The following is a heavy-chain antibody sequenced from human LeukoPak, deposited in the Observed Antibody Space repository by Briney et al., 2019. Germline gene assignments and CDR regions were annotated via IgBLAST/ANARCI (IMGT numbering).Heavy chain of an antibody. CDR2: IYYSGST. D-gene: IGHD3-10*01. Sequence: SETLSLTCTVSGGSISSYYWSWIRQPPGKGLEWIGYIYYSGSTNYNPSLKSRVTISVDTSKNQFSLKLSSVTAADTAVYYCARGSMVRGVITQYYYYMDVWGKGTTVTISS. J-gene: IGHJ6*03. V-gene: IGHV4-59*01. CDR3: ARGSMVRGVITQYYYYMDV. CDR1: GGSISSYY.